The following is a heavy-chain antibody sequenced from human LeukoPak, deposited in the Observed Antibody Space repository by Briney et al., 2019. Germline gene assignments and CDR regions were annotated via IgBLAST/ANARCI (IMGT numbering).Heavy chain of an antibody. CDR3: ARAYYDSSGYYPFGMDV. CDR1: GYTFTGYY. D-gene: IGHD3-22*01. CDR2: INPNSGGT. J-gene: IGHJ6*02. V-gene: IGHV1-2*02. Sequence: ASVKVSCKASGYTFTGYYIHWVRQAPGQGLEWMGWINPNSGGTNYAQKFQGRVTMTRDTSISTAYMELSRLRSDDTAVYYCARAYYDSSGYYPFGMDVWGQGTTVTVSS.